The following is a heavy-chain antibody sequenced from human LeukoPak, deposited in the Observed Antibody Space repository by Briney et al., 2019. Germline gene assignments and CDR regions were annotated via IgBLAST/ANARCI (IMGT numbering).Heavy chain of an antibody. CDR1: GFTFSSYG. D-gene: IGHD6-13*01. CDR2: ISYDGSNK. J-gene: IGHJ4*02. V-gene: IGHV3-30*18. CDR3: AKSGAAAADDDY. Sequence: GGSLRLSCAASGFTFSSYGMHWVRQAPGKGLEWVAVISYDGSNKYYADSVKGRFTISRDNSKNTLYLQMNSLRAEDTAVYYCAKSGAAAADDDYWGQGTLVTVSS.